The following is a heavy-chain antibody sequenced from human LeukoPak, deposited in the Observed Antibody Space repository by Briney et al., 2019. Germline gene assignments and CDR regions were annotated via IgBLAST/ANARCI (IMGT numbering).Heavy chain of an antibody. CDR1: GFTFSSYS. CDR2: INHSGST. CDR3: ARHVRPDS. Sequence: GSLRLSCAASGFTFSSYSMNWVRQPPGKGLEWIGEINHSGSTNYNPSPKSRVTISVDTSKNQFSLKLSSVTAADTAVYYCARHVRPDSWGQGTLVTVSS. D-gene: IGHD1-14*01. V-gene: IGHV4-34*01. J-gene: IGHJ4*02.